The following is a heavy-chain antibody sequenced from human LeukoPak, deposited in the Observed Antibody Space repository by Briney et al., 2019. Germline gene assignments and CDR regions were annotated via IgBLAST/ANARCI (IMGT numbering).Heavy chain of an antibody. CDR3: ARFAVVTAPDNYYYGMDV. J-gene: IGHJ6*02. CDR1: GYSFTSYW. D-gene: IGHD2-21*02. CDR2: IYPGDSDT. Sequence: GESLKISCKGSGYSFTSYWIGWVRQMPGKGLEWMGIIYPGDSDTRYSPSFQGQVTISADKSISTAYLQWNSLKASDTAMYYCARFAVVTAPDNYYYGMDVWGQGTTVTVSS. V-gene: IGHV5-51*01.